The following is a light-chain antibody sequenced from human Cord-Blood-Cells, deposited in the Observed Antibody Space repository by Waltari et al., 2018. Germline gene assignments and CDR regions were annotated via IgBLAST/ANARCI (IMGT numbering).Light chain of an antibody. CDR2: GAS. CDR3: QQYNNWPYS. J-gene: IGKJ2*03. V-gene: IGKV3D-15*01. Sequence: TLSCRASQSVSSNLAWYQQKPGQAPRLLIYGASTRATGIPARFSGSGSGTEFTLTISSLQSVDFAVYYCQQYNNWPYSFGQGTKLEIK. CDR1: QSVSSN.